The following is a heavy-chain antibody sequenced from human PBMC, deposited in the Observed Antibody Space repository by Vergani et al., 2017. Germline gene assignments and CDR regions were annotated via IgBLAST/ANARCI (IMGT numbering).Heavy chain of an antibody. CDR1: GFSFSSHS. V-gene: IGHV3-21*02. CDR2: ISTSSTYI. D-gene: IGHD3-10*01. J-gene: IGHJ4*01. CDR3: ATGSGTYPSAY. Sequence: EVQLVESGGGLVKRGGSLRLSCEASGFSFSSHSMNWVRQAPGKGLQWVSSISTSSTYIDYADAVKGRFIISRDNAKKSLFLQMNSLRDDDTAIYFCATGSGTYPSAYWGQGIRVTVSS.